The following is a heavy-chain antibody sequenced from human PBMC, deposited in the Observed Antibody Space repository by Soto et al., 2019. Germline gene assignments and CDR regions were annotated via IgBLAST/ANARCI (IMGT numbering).Heavy chain of an antibody. CDR3: ARISYWVKDY. V-gene: IGHV4-61*01. D-gene: IGHD2-8*02. CDR1: GASLSSGSYY. J-gene: IGHJ4*02. Sequence: SETXSLTCTVSGASLSSGSYYWSWIRQPPGKGLEWIGYFYYTGTTKYNPSLESRVTISADTSKNQFSLNLTSVTAADNAVYYCARISYWVKDYWGQGALVTVSS. CDR2: FYYTGTT.